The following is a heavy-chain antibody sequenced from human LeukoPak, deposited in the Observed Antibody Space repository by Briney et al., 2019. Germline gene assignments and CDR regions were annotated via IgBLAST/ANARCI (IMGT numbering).Heavy chain of an antibody. J-gene: IGHJ4*02. CDR1: GFTFSNYD. Sequence: PGGSLRLSCAASGFTFSNYDMNWVRQAPGKGLEWVSTIRGSGDNTFYADSVKGRFTISRGNSKNTLYLQMNSLRAEDTAVYYCAKGTAYGDYFDYWGQGTLVTVSS. CDR2: IRGSGDNT. V-gene: IGHV3-23*01. CDR3: AKGTAYGDYFDY. D-gene: IGHD4-17*01.